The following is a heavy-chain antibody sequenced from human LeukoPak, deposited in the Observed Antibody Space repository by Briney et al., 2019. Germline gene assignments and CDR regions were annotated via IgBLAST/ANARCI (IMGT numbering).Heavy chain of an antibody. D-gene: IGHD3-16*02. CDR2: INPNSGGT. V-gene: IGHV1-2*02. CDR1: GYTFTGYY. J-gene: IGHJ4*02. Sequence: GASVKVSCKASGYTFTGYYMHWVRQAPGQGLEWMGWINPNSGGTNYAQKFQGRVTMTRDTSISTAYMELSSLRSEDTAVYYCARESLGPWVDYVWGSYRYTRFFDYWGQGTLVTVSS. CDR3: ARESLGPWVDYVWGSYRYTRFFDY.